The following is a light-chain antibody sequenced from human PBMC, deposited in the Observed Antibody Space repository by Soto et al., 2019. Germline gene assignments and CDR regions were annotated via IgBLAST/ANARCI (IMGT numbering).Light chain of an antibody. CDR2: KAS. V-gene: IGKV1-5*03. Sequence: DIEMTQSPSTQSVSLGDRGTIICRASQSISSWLAWYQQKPGKAPKLLIYKASSLESGVPSRFRGSGSGTEFTLPLSSLQPDDFATYYCQQYNSYSFGQGTKVDIK. J-gene: IGKJ1*01. CDR3: QQYNSYS. CDR1: QSISSW.